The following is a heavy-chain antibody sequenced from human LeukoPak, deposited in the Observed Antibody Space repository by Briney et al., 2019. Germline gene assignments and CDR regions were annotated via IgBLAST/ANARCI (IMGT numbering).Heavy chain of an antibody. Sequence: SETLSLTCTVSDGSISNYYWSWIRQPPGKGLEWIGYIYYSGTSNYSPSLYSRVTMSVDTSKNQFSLKLTSVTAADTAVYYCARGANFGDSGLDAFDIWGQGTMVTVSS. V-gene: IGHV4-59*01. J-gene: IGHJ3*02. D-gene: IGHD4-17*01. CDR2: IYYSGTS. CDR1: DGSISNYY. CDR3: ARGANFGDSGLDAFDI.